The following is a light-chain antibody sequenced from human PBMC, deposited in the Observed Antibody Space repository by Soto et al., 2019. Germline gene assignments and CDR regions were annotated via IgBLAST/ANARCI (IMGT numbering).Light chain of an antibody. V-gene: IGKV4-1*01. CDR1: QSVFYSSNNKNY. J-gene: IGKJ2*01. CDR2: WAS. Sequence: DIVMTQYPDSLAVSLGEKATINCKSSQSVFYSSNNKNYLAWYQQKPGQPPKLLIYWASTRESGVPDRFSGSGSGTDFTLTISSLQAEDVAVYYCQQYYSTPYTFGQGTKLESK. CDR3: QQYYSTPYT.